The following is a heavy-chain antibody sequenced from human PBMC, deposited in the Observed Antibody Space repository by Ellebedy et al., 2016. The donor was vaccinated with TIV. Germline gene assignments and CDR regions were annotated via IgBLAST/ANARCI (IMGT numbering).Heavy chain of an antibody. J-gene: IGHJ4*02. D-gene: IGHD2-15*01. CDR1: GYTFTGYY. CDR2: INPNSGGT. Sequence: ASVKVSCXASGYTFTGYYMHWVRQAPGQGLEWMGWINPNSGGTNYAQKFQGRVTMTRDTSISTAYMELSRLRSDDTAVYYCARGWFRYCSGGSCYLGSFDYWGQGTLVTVSS. CDR3: ARGWFRYCSGGSCYLGSFDY. V-gene: IGHV1-2*02.